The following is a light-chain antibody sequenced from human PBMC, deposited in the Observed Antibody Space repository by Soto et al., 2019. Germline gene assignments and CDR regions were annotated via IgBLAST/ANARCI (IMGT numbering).Light chain of an antibody. CDR1: SSDIGASNY. CDR2: EVT. Sequence: QSALTQPASVSGSPGQSISISCSGTSSDIGASNYVSWYQQHAGKAPKLMIYEVTNRPSGVSNRFSGSKSGNTASLTISGLQAEDEADYYCQSYDSSLSGWVFGGGTKLTVL. CDR3: QSYDSSLSGWV. J-gene: IGLJ3*02. V-gene: IGLV2-14*01.